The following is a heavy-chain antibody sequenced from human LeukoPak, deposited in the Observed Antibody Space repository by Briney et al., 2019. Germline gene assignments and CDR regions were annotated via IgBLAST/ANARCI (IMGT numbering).Heavy chain of an antibody. CDR3: ARGWELLFDY. V-gene: IGHV3-48*03. D-gene: IGHD1-26*01. Sequence: GGSLRLSCAASGFTLSSYEMNWVRQAPGKGLEWVSYISSSGSTIYYADSVKGRFTISRDNAKNSLYLQMNSLRAEDTAVYYCARGWELLFDYWGQGTLVTVSS. CDR2: ISSSGSTI. CDR1: GFTLSSYE. J-gene: IGHJ4*02.